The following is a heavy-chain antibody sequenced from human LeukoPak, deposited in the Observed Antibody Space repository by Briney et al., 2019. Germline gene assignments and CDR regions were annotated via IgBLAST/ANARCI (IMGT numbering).Heavy chain of an antibody. CDR1: GFTFSSYG. D-gene: IGHD3-10*01. J-gene: IGHJ5*02. V-gene: IGHV3-23*01. CDR2: ISGSGGST. CDR3: AKAFMVRGVKAGNWFDP. Sequence: GGSLRLSCAASGFTFSSYGMHWVRQAPGKGLEWVSAISGSGGSTYYADSVKGRFTISRDNSKNTLYLQMNSLRAEDTAVYYCAKAFMVRGVKAGNWFDPWGQGTLVTVSS.